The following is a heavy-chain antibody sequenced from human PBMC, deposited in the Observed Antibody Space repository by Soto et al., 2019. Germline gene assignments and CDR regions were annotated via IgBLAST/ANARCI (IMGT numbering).Heavy chain of an antibody. Sequence: PGGSLRLSCAASGFTFSDYYMSWIRQAPGKGLEWVSYISSSSSYTNYADSVKGRFTISRDNAKNSLYLQMNSLRAEDTAVYYCARDNHLGWYFVDYWGQGTLVTVSS. D-gene: IGHD6-19*01. V-gene: IGHV3-11*05. CDR1: GFTFSDYY. CDR3: ARDNHLGWYFVDY. CDR2: ISSSSSYT. J-gene: IGHJ4*02.